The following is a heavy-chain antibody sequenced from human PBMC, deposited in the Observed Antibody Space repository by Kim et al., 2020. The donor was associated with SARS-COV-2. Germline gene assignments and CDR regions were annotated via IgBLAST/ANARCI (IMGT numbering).Heavy chain of an antibody. CDR2: IYYSGST. J-gene: IGHJ4*02. Sequence: SETLSLTCTVSGGSISSSSYYWGWIRQPPGKGLEWIGSIYYSGSTYYNPSLKSRVTISVDTSKNQFSLKLSSVTAADTAVYYCARLMTTVTQVGGSDYWGQGTLVTVSS. V-gene: IGHV4-39*01. CDR1: GGSISSSSYY. CDR3: ARLMTTVTQVGGSDY. D-gene: IGHD4-17*01.